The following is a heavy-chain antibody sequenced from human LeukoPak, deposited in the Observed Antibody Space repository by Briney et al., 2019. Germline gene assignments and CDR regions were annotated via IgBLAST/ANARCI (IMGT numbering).Heavy chain of an antibody. Sequence: SETLSLTCTVSGGSISSGDYYWSWIRQPPGKGLEWIGYIYYSGSTYYNPSLKSRVTISVDTSKNQFSLKLSSVTAADTAVYYCARKKGTVTRNNWFDPWGQGTLVTVSS. CDR3: ARKKGTVTRNNWFDP. J-gene: IGHJ5*02. CDR1: GGSISSGDYY. D-gene: IGHD4-11*01. CDR2: IYYSGST. V-gene: IGHV4-30-4*08.